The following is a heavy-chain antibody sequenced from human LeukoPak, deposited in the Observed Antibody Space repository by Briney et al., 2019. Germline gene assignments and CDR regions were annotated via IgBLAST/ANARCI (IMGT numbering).Heavy chain of an antibody. J-gene: IGHJ3*02. D-gene: IGHD6-13*01. V-gene: IGHV1-69*04. CDR3: ARESLAAAGIHAFDI. CDR1: GGTFSSYA. Sequence: SVKVSCKASGGTFSSYAISWVRQAPGQGLEWMGRIIPILGIANYAQKLQGRVTMTTDTSTSTAYMELRSLRSDDTAVYYCARESLAAAGIHAFDIWGQGTMVTVSS. CDR2: IIPILGIA.